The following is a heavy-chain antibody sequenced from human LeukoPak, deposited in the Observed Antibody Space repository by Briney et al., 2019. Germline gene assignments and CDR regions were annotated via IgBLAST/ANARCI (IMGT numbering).Heavy chain of an antibody. D-gene: IGHD2-2*01. CDR1: GGSISSYY. V-gene: IGHV4-59*01. CDR3: ASMGGSRWWFDP. Sequence: SETLSLTCTVSGGSISSYYWSWIRQPPGKGLEWIGYIYYSGSTNYNPSLKSRVTISVDTSKNQFSLKLSSVTAADTAVYYCASMGGSRWWFDPWGQGTLVTVSS. J-gene: IGHJ5*02. CDR2: IYYSGST.